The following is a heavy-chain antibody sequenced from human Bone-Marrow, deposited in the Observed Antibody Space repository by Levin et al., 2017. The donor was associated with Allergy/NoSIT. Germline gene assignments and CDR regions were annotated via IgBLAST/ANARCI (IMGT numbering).Heavy chain of an antibody. CDR3: TTEFAGNSNGFAFFDY. D-gene: IGHD5-18*01. CDR2: IKSKEDGWTT. V-gene: IGHV3-15*01. CDR1: GFTFTYAW. Sequence: GESLKISCAASGFTFTYAWMTWVRQAPGKGLEWVGRIKSKEDGWTTDYAAPVQGRFTISRDDSQNMLYLHMNRLTTEDTAVYFCTTEFAGNSNGFAFFDYWGQGSLVTVSS. J-gene: IGHJ4*02.